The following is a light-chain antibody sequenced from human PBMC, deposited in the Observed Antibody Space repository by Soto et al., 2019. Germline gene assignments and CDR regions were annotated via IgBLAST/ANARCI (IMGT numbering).Light chain of an antibody. CDR1: QSVSSN. Sequence: EIVMTQSPATRSLSPGQRATLSCRASQSVSSNLAWYQQILGQAPRLLISGASTRATGIPARFTGSGSGTEFTLTISSLQSEDFAVYYCQQYNNWPHSFGQGTKVDI. CDR2: GAS. V-gene: IGKV3-15*01. J-gene: IGKJ2*01. CDR3: QQYNNWPHS.